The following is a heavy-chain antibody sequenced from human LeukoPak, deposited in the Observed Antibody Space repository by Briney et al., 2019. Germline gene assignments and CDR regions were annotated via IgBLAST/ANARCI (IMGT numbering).Heavy chain of an antibody. D-gene: IGHD2-2*02. CDR3: ARDGSIVVVPAAIDYYYGMDV. Sequence: ASVKVSCKASGYTFTSYGISWVRQAPGQGLEWMGWISAYNGNTNYAQKLQGRVTMTTDTSTSTAYMELRSLRSDDTAVYYCARDGSIVVVPAAIDYYYGMDVWGQGTTVTASS. CDR2: ISAYNGNT. J-gene: IGHJ6*02. CDR1: GYTFTSYG. V-gene: IGHV1-18*01.